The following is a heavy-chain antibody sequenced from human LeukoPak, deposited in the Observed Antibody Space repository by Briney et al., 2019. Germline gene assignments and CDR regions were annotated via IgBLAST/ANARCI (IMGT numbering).Heavy chain of an antibody. V-gene: IGHV3-7*05. CDR1: GFTFSNYW. CDR3: AKFPYGDYVHY. J-gene: IGHJ4*02. D-gene: IGHD4-17*01. CDR2: IKGDGSEK. Sequence: GGSLRLSCAASGFTFSNYWMSWVRQAPGKGPEWVANIKGDGSEKYHVDSVKGRFTISRDNAKNSLYLQMNSLRAEDTAVYYCAKFPYGDYVHYWGQGTLVTVSS.